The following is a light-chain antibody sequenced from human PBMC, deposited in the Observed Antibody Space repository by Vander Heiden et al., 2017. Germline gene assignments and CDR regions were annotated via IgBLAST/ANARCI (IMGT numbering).Light chain of an antibody. CDR3: QQYYSSPRT. V-gene: IGKV4-1*01. CDR2: WAS. Sequence: DMVMTQSPDFLRVSRGASDPFSCKTSQTVLYRSNNKIYLAWYQQKPEQPPRLLIYWASTRESGVPDRFSGSGSGTDFTLTISSLQAEDVAVYYCQQYYSSPRTFGQGTKVEVK. CDR1: QTVLYRSNNKIY. J-gene: IGKJ1*01.